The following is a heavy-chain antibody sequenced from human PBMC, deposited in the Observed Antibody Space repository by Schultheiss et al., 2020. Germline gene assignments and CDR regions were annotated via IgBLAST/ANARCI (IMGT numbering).Heavy chain of an antibody. CDR3: AKTHCSSTSCYRVYYYYGMDV. D-gene: IGHD2-2*02. CDR1: GFTFSNYG. J-gene: IGHJ6*02. Sequence: GESLKISCAASGFTFSNYGMSWVRQAPGKGLEWVAVVFGSGDTYYADSVKGRFTISRDNSKNTLYLQMNSLRAEDTAVYYCAKTHCSSTSCYRVYYYYGMDVWGQGTTVTVSS. CDR2: VFGSGDT. V-gene: IGHV3-23*01.